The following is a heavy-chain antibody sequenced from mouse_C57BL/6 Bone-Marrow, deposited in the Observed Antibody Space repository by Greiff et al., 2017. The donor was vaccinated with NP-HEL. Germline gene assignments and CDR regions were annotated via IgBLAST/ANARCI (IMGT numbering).Heavy chain of an antibody. V-gene: IGHV3-6*01. CDR1: GYSIISGYY. D-gene: IGHD1-1*01. Sequence: EVQLQQSGPGLVKPSQSLSLTCSVTGYSIISGYYWNWIRQFPGNKLEWMAYISYDGSNNYNPSLKNRISLTRDISKNQFFLKLTSVTTEDTATYYCAREGGYYGSPFAYWGQGTLVTVSA. CDR3: AREGGYYGSPFAY. CDR2: ISYDGSN. J-gene: IGHJ3*01.